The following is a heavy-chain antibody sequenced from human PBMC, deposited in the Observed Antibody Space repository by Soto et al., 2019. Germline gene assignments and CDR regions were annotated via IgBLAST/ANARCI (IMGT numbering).Heavy chain of an antibody. CDR3: ASLLWFGEKTAYYFDY. D-gene: IGHD3-10*01. CDR2: INAGNGNT. CDR1: GYTFTSYA. J-gene: IGHJ4*02. Sequence: GASVKVSCKASGYTFTSYAMHWVRQAPGQRLEWMGWINAGNGNTKYSQKFQGRVTITRDTSASTAYMELSSLRSEDTAVYYCASLLWFGEKTAYYFDYWGQGTLVTVSS. V-gene: IGHV1-3*01.